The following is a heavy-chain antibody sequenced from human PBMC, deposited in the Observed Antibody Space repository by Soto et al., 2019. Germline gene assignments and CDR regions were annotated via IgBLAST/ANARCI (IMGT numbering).Heavy chain of an antibody. D-gene: IGHD5-12*01. CDR2: ISYDGSNK. Sequence: QVQLLESGGGVVQPGRSLRLSCAASGFTFSTYAMHWVRQAPGKGLEWVAVISYDGSNKYYADSVKGRFTISRDNSKNTLYLQMNSLRTEDTAVYYCARGGKDGYRKHAFDIWGQGTMVTVSS. J-gene: IGHJ3*02. CDR1: GFTFSTYA. CDR3: ARGGKDGYRKHAFDI. V-gene: IGHV3-30-3*01.